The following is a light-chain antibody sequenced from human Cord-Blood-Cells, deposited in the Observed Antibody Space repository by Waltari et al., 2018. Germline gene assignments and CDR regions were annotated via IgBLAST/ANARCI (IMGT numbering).Light chain of an antibody. V-gene: IGLV1-40*01. Sequence: QSVLPQPPSLSRAPGQRVTIACTVSSPTIGAGHTYHWYQQLPGTAPKLLIYGNSNRPAGVPDRFSGSKSGTSASLAITGLQAEDEADYYCQSYDSSLSGWVFGGGTKLTVL. CDR1: SPTIGAGHT. CDR2: GNS. J-gene: IGLJ3*02. CDR3: QSYDSSLSGWV.